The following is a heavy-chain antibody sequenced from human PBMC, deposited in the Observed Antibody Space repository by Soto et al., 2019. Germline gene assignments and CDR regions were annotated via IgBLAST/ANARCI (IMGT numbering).Heavy chain of an antibody. CDR2: IWYGGSNK. CDR1: GFTFSSYG. CDR3: ARTGSHDAFDI. Sequence: GGSLRLSCAASGFTFSSYGMHWVRQAPGKGLEWVAVIWYGGSNKYYADSVKGRFTISRDNSKNTLYLQMNSLRAEDTAVYYCARTGSHDAFDIWGQGTMVTVSS. J-gene: IGHJ3*02. D-gene: IGHD3-10*01. V-gene: IGHV3-33*01.